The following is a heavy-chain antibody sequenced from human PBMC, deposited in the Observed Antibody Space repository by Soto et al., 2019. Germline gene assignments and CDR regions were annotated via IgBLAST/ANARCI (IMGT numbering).Heavy chain of an antibody. CDR2: THTSGT. J-gene: IGHJ5*02. V-gene: IGHV4-4*08. CDR3: ARSGMVRGVITPINWFDR. CDR1: GRSTVGQF. Sequence: PSETLSPTCPVAGRSTVGQFCNWIMPPPRNGLEWIGNTHTSGTSYNPSLKSRVSISVDTSKNQFSLKLSSVTAADAAVYYCARSGMVRGVITPINWFDRWGQRTLVTVSS. D-gene: IGHD3-10*01.